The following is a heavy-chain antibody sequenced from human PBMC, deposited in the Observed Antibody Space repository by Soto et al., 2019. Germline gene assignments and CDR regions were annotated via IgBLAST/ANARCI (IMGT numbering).Heavy chain of an antibody. CDR3: ARHARAPGDRYYFDY. V-gene: IGHV4-39*01. D-gene: IGHD4-17*01. CDR2: IYYSGST. J-gene: IGHJ4*02. CDR1: GGSISSSSYY. Sequence: QLQLQESGPGLVKPSETLSLTCTVSGGSISSSSYYWGWIRQPPGKGLEWIGSIYYSGSTYYNPSLKSRVTISVDTSKNQFSLKLSSVTAADTAVYYCARHARAPGDRYYFDYWGQGTLVTVSS.